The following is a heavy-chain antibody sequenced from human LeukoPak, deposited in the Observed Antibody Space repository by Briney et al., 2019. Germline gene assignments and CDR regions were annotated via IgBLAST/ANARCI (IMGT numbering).Heavy chain of an antibody. D-gene: IGHD5-12*01. CDR1: GYSFTSYW. Sequence: PGESLKISCKGSGYSFTSYWIGWVRQMPGKGLERMGIIYPGDSDTKYSPSFQGQVTISADKSISTAYLQWSSLKASDTAMYYCARSGYSGYDSFDYWGQGTLVTVSS. V-gene: IGHV5-51*01. CDR2: IYPGDSDT. CDR3: ARSGYSGYDSFDY. J-gene: IGHJ4*02.